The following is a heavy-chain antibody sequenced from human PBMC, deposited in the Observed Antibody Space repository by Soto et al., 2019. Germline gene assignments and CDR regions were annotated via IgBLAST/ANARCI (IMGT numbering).Heavy chain of an antibody. CDR3: AREIWGPEY. J-gene: IGHJ4*02. D-gene: IGHD7-27*01. V-gene: IGHV3-7*03. CDR2: IKKDGSEK. Sequence: GGSLRLSCTVSGLTFTNYWMTWVRQAPGRGLEWVANIKKDGSEKHYVDSVKGRFTISRDNAKNSLYLQINSLRAEDTAVYYCAREIWGPEYWGQGTRVTVSS. CDR1: GLTFTNYW.